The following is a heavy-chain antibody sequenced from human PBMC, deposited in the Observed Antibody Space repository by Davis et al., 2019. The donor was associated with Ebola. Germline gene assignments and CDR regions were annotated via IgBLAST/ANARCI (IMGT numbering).Heavy chain of an antibody. V-gene: IGHV4-4*07. D-gene: IGHD2-2*01. CDR2: IYTSGST. CDR3: ARATSSLTRGYYYYYYMDV. CDR1: GGSISSHY. J-gene: IGHJ6*03. Sequence: PGGSLRLSCTVSGGSISSHYWSWIRQPAGKGLEWIGRIYTSGSTNYNPSLKSRVTMSVDTSKNQFSLKLSSVTAADTAVYYCARATSSLTRGYYYYYYMDVWGKGTTVTVSS.